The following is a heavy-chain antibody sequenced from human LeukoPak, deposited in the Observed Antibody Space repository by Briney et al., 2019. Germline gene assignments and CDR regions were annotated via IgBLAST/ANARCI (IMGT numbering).Heavy chain of an antibody. CDR3: ARVHEWELLVPDY. V-gene: IGHV1-69*04. CDR1: GGTFSSYA. J-gene: IGHJ4*02. D-gene: IGHD1-26*01. CDR2: IIPILGIA. Sequence: SVKVSCKAAGGTFSSYAISWVRQAPGQGLEWMGRIIPILGIANYAQKFQGRVTITADKSTSTAYMELSSLRSEDTAVYYCARVHEWELLVPDYWGQGTLVTVSS.